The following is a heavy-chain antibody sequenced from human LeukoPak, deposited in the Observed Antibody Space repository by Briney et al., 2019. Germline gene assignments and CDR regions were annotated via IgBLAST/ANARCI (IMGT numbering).Heavy chain of an antibody. Sequence: SETLSLTCTVSGGSISSYYWSWIRQPPGKGLGWIGYIYYSGSTNYNPSLKSRVTISVDTSKNQFSLKLSSVTAADTAVYYCASSYCSGGSCPYGMDVWGQGTTVTVSS. CDR2: IYYSGST. D-gene: IGHD2-15*01. CDR1: GGSISSYY. CDR3: ASSYCSGGSCPYGMDV. J-gene: IGHJ6*02. V-gene: IGHV4-59*08.